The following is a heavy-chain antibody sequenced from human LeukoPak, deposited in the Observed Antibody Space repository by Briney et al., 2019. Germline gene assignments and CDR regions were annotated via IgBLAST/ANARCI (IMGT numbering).Heavy chain of an antibody. CDR3: ASTNYDFWSGWFSFDY. Sequence: SETLSLTCTVSGGSTSSYYWSWIRQPPGKGLEWIGYIYYSGSTNYNPSLKSRVTISVDTSKNQFSLKLSSVTAADTAVYYCASTNYDFWSGWFSFDYWGQGTLVTVSS. J-gene: IGHJ4*02. CDR1: GGSTSSYY. D-gene: IGHD3-3*01. CDR2: IYYSGST. V-gene: IGHV4-59*01.